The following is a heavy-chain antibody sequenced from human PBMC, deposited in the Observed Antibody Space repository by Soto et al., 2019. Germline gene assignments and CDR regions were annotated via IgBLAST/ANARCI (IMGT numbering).Heavy chain of an antibody. J-gene: IGHJ6*02. CDR1: GGTFSSYA. CDR2: IIPIFGTA. D-gene: IGHD6-13*01. Sequence: SVKVSCKASGGTFSSYAISWVRQAPGQGLEWMGGIIPIFGTANYAQKFQGRVTITADESTSTAYMELSSLRSEDTAVYYCARVNGSSWTYYYYYYRMDVWGQGTTVTVSS. CDR3: ARVNGSSWTYYYYYYRMDV. V-gene: IGHV1-69*13.